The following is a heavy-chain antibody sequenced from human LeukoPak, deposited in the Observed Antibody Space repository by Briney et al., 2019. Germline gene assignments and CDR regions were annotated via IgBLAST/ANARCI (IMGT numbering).Heavy chain of an antibody. J-gene: IGHJ4*02. CDR1: GFTFDDYA. D-gene: IGHD5-18*01. Sequence: PGRSLRLSCAASGFTFDDYAMHWVRQAPGKGLEWVSGIGWNSGSIGYAVSVKGRFTISRDNAKSSLYPQMNSLRAEDMAFYYCAKDSERDTTMVIDYWGQGTLVTVSS. CDR2: IGWNSGSI. CDR3: AKDSERDTTMVIDY. V-gene: IGHV3-9*03.